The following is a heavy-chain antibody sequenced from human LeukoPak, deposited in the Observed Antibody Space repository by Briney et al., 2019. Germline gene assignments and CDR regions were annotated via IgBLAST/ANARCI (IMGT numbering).Heavy chain of an antibody. V-gene: IGHV1-18*01. CDR1: GYTFTSYG. CDR2: ISTYNGNT. CDR3: ARNFQLLTAFDI. D-gene: IGHD2-2*01. J-gene: IGHJ3*02. Sequence: ASVKVSCKASGYTFTSYGISWVRQAPGQGLEWMGWISTYNGNTNYVQKVQGRVTMTTDTSTSTAYMELRSLRSDDTAVYYCARNFQLLTAFDIWGQGTMVTVSS.